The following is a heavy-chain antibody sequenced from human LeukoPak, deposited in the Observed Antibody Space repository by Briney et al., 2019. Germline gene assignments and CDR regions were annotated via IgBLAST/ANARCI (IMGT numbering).Heavy chain of an antibody. D-gene: IGHD2-21*02. Sequence: SVKVSCKASGGTFSSYAISWVRQAPGQGLEWMGGIIPIFGTANYAQKFQDRVTITTDESTSTAYMELSSLRSEDTAVYYCARPAMTRDGDYYYYYYMGVWGKGTTVTVSS. CDR1: GGTFSSYA. CDR2: IIPIFGTA. V-gene: IGHV1-69*05. J-gene: IGHJ6*03. CDR3: ARPAMTRDGDYYYYYYMGV.